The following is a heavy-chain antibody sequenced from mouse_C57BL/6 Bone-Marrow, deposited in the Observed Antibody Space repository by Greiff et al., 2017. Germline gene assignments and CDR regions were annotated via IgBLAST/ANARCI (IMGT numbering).Heavy chain of an antibody. J-gene: IGHJ2*01. CDR2: IDPENGDT. D-gene: IGHD2-3*01. CDR1: GFNIKDDY. Sequence: VQLKQSGAELVRPGASVKLSCTASGFNIKDDYMHWVKQRPEQGLEWIGWIDPENGDTEYASKFQGKATITADTSSNTAYLQLSSLTSEDTAVYYCTTGWLLRYFDYWGQGTTLTVSS. V-gene: IGHV14-4*01. CDR3: TTGWLLRYFDY.